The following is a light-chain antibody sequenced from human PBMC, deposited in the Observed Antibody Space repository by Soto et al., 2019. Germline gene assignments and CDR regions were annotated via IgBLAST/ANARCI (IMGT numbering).Light chain of an antibody. CDR2: DAS. V-gene: IGKV1-39*01. CDR3: QQYSSYPLT. CDR1: QSISNY. Sequence: DIQMTQPPSSLSASVGDRVTITCRASQSISNYLNWYQQKPGKAPKVLIYDASTLDGGVPSRFSGRRSGTDFTLTISSLQPNDFATYYCQQYSSYPLTFGGGTKV. J-gene: IGKJ4*01.